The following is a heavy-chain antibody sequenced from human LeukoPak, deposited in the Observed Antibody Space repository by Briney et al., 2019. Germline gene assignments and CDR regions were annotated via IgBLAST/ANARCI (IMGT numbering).Heavy chain of an antibody. CDR1: GGSISGYY. CDR2: IHYTGAT. Sequence: SETLSLTCAVYGGSISGYYWSWIRQPPGKGLEWVGEIHYTGATSYNPSLKSRATISIETSKNQVSLRLSSVTAADTAVYYCTRGNILSGYCFDFWGQGTLVTVS. V-gene: IGHV4-34*01. CDR3: TRGNILSGYCFDF. D-gene: IGHD3-9*01. J-gene: IGHJ4*02.